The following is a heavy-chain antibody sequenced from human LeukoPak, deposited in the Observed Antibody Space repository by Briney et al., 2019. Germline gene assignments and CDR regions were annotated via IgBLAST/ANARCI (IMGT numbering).Heavy chain of an antibody. D-gene: IGHD2-2*01. CDR3: AREEYGFDP. V-gene: IGHV1-2*02. Sequence: ASVKVSCKASGYTFTGYYMHWVRQAPGQGLEWMGWINPKSGGTNYAQTFQGRVTMTRDASIHTAYMELSRLRSDDTAVYYCAREEYGFDPWGQGTLVTVSS. CDR2: INPKSGGT. J-gene: IGHJ5*02. CDR1: GYTFTGYY.